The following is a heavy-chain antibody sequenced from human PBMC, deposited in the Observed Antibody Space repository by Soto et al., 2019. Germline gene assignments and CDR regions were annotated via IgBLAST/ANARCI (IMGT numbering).Heavy chain of an antibody. V-gene: IGHV3-21*01. CDR3: SGFSGGACHKNYGMDV. CDR2: ISPSSGHI. CDR1: GFTFSSCT. J-gene: IGHJ6*02. Sequence: EVHLVESGGGLVKPGGSLRLSCAVSGFTFSSCTMNWVRQAQGKGLEWVSSISPSSGHIYYADSVKGRFTISRDNAKKSLFLQMNSLRGEDPAVYYCSGFSGGACHKNYGMDVWGQGTTVTVSS. D-gene: IGHD2-21*02.